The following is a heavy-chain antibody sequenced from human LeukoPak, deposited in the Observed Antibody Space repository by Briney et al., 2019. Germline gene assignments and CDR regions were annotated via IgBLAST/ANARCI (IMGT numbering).Heavy chain of an antibody. V-gene: IGHV3-30*18. D-gene: IGHD3-16*01. CDR1: GFTFSSDA. CDR2: ISFDGIKK. CDR3: AKEDKGGAFDI. Sequence: GGSLRLSCAASGFTFSSDAMHWVRQAPGKGLEWVAFISFDGIKKYFADSVKGRFTISRDNSKNTLYLQMNSLRAEDTAVYYCAKEDKGGAFDIWGQGTMVTVSS. J-gene: IGHJ3*02.